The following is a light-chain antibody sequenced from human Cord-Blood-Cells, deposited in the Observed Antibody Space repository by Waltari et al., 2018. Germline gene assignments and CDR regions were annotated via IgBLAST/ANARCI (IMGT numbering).Light chain of an antibody. V-gene: IGKV3-11*01. Sequence: EIVLTQSPATLSLSPGERATLSCRASQSVSSYLAWYQQKPGQAPRLLIYDASNRATGLPARFTGSGSGTDFTLPISSLEPQDFTVYYCQQRSNCSFTFGPGTKVDIK. J-gene: IGKJ3*01. CDR3: QQRSNCSFT. CDR1: QSVSSY. CDR2: DAS.